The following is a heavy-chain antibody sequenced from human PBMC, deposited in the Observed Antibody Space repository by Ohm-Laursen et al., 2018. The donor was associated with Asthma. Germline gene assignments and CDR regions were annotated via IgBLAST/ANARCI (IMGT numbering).Heavy chain of an antibody. CDR1: GYTFTSYG. Sequence: SSVKVSCKASGYTFTSYGISWVRQAPGQGLEWMGGIIPIFGIANYAQKFQGRVTITADKSTSTAYMELSSLRSEDTAVYYCACPSYYYGSGSYYLSAFDIWGQGTMVTVSS. CDR3: ACPSYYYGSGSYYLSAFDI. D-gene: IGHD3-10*01. J-gene: IGHJ3*02. V-gene: IGHV1-69*17. CDR2: IIPIFGIA.